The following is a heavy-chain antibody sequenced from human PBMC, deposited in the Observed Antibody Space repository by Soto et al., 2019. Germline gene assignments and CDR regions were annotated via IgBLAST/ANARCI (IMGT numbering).Heavy chain of an antibody. CDR1: GGTFSSYA. J-gene: IGHJ4*02. Sequence: QVQLVQSGAEVKKPGSSVKVSCKASGGTFSSYAISWVRQAPGQGLEWMGGIIPIFGTANYAQKFQGRVTITADKSTSTAYMELSSLRSENTAVYYCARGGYCSGGSCYPFDYWGQGTLVTVSS. CDR3: ARGGYCSGGSCYPFDY. V-gene: IGHV1-69*06. CDR2: IIPIFGTA. D-gene: IGHD2-15*01.